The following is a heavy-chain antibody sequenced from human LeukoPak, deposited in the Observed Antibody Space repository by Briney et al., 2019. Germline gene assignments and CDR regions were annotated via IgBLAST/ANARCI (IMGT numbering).Heavy chain of an antibody. CDR2: ISSTSGTI. V-gene: IGHV3-48*04. CDR3: ARELVVTAAISSYDAFDI. CDR1: GFAFRSYS. D-gene: IGHD2-2*01. J-gene: IGHJ3*02. Sequence: GGSLRLSCVASGFAFRSYSMNWVRQAPGKGLEWVSYISSTSGTIYYADSMKGRFTISRDNAKNSLYLQMNGLRAEDTAVYYCARELVVTAAISSYDAFDIWGQGTMVTVSS.